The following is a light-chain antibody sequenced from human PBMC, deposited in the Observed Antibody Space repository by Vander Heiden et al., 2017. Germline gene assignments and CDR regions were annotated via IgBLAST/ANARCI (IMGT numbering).Light chain of an antibody. CDR1: QSVNSN. Sequence: EIVMTQSPATLSVSPGERATLSCRANQSVNSNLAWYQQKPGQAPRLLIFGASTRATGIPARFSGSGSGTEFTLTISSLQSEDFAIYYCQQYSKWPPTWTFGQGTKVEIK. V-gene: IGKV3-15*01. J-gene: IGKJ1*01. CDR2: GAS. CDR3: QQYSKWPPTWT.